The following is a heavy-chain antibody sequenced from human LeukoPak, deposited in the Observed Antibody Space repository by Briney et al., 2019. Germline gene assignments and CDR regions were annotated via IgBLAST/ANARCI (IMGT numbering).Heavy chain of an antibody. J-gene: IGHJ1*01. V-gene: IGHV3-30*18. CDR1: GFTFSSYG. D-gene: IGHD3-22*01. CDR3: AKVSSAGYYDSSGYPR. CDR2: ISYDGSNK. Sequence: GGSLRLSCAASGFTFSSYGMHWVRQAPGKGLEWVAVISYDGSNKYYADSVKGRFTISRDNSKNTLYLQMNSLRAEDTAVYYCAKVSSAGYYDSSGYPRWGQGTLVTVSS.